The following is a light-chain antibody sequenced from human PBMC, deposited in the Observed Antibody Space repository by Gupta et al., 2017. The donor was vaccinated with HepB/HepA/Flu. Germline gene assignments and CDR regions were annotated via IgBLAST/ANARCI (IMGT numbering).Light chain of an antibody. V-gene: IGKV3-11*01. CDR1: QSVSSY. J-gene: IGKJ4*01. CDR2: DAS. Sequence: EIVLTQSPATLSLSPGERATLSCRASQSVSSYVAWYHQKPGQAPRLLIYDASNRATGIPARFSGSGSGTDFTLTISSLEAEDLAVYYCQQRSNWPLTFGGGTKVEIK. CDR3: QQRSNWPLT.